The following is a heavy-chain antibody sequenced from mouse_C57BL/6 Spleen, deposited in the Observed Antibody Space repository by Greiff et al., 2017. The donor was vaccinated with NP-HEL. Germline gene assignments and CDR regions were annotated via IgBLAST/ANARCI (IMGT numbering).Heavy chain of an antibody. D-gene: IGHD2-5*01. CDR2: INPNNGGT. J-gene: IGHJ1*03. CDR3: ARDNYSNYGGYFDV. Sequence: VQLQQSGPELVKPGASVKISCKASGYTFTDYYMNWVKQSHGKSLEWIGDINPNNGGTSYNQKFKGKATLTVDKSSSTAYMELRSLTSEDSAVYYCARDNYSNYGGYFDVWGTGTTVTVSS. CDR1: GYTFTDYY. V-gene: IGHV1-26*01.